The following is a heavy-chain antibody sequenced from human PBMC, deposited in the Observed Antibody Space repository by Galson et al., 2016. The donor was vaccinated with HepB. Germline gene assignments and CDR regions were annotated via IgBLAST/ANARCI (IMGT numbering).Heavy chain of an antibody. CDR3: AKAASGWYHSFDY. J-gene: IGHJ4*02. V-gene: IGHV3-21*04. Sequence: SLRLSCAASGFTFSTYSMNWVRQAPGKGLEWVSFISITSGYKYYADSLKGRFTISRDNTKNSLYLQMNSLRAEDTAVYYCAKAASGWYHSFDYWGQGTLVTVSA. CDR1: GFTFSTYS. CDR2: ISITSGYK. D-gene: IGHD6-19*01.